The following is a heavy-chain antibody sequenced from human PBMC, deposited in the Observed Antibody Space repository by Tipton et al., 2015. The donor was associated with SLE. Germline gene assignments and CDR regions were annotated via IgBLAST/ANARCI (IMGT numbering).Heavy chain of an antibody. CDR2: INHSGST. V-gene: IGHV4-34*01. CDR1: GGSFSGYY. Sequence: TLSLTCAVYGGSFSGYYWSWIRQPPGKGLEWIGEINHSGSTNYNPSLKSRVTISVDKSKNQFSLKLSSVTAADTAVYYCARAQHDRATVYWYFDLWGRGTLVTVSS. D-gene: IGHD4-17*01. J-gene: IGHJ2*01. CDR3: ARAQHDRATVYWYFDL.